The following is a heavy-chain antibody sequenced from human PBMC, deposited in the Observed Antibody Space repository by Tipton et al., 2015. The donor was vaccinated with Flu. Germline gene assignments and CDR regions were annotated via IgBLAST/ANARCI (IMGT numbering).Heavy chain of an antibody. CDR2: INDGGNT. D-gene: IGHD2-21*02. V-gene: IGHV4-59*01. J-gene: IGHJ3*02. Sequence: LRLSCAASGFTFNTYAMSWVRQPPGKGLEWIANINDGGNTDFNPSFRGRVTISVDTSKNQFSLYLRSVTAADTALYFCARDQVTLVTHGAFDIWGQGTMVSVSS. CDR1: GFTFNTYA. CDR3: ARDQVTLVTHGAFDI.